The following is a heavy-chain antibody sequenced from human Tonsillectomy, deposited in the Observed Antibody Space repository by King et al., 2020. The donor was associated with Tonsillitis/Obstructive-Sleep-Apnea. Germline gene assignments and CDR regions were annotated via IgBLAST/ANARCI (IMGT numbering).Heavy chain of an antibody. D-gene: IGHD3-16*01. Sequence: VQLVESGGGVVQPGRSLRLSCAASGFTFSDYDMHWVRQAPGKGLEWVAVISYDGSNEYYADSVKGRFTISRDNSKNTLYLQMNSLRAVDTAVYYCAKDLRIWGENYAMDVWGRGTTGTVS. V-gene: IGHV3-30*18. CDR3: AKDLRIWGENYAMDV. CDR2: ISYDGSNE. CDR1: GFTFSDYD. J-gene: IGHJ6*02.